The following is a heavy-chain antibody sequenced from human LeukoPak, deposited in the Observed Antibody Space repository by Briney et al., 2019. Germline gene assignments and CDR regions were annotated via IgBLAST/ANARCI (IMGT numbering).Heavy chain of an antibody. J-gene: IGHJ4*02. Sequence: PSQTLSLTCTVSGGSISSGGYYWSWIRQHPGKGLEWIGSIYYSGSTNYNPSLQGRVTISLDTSRNQFSLKLSSVTAADTAVYYCASGDNDPLFDYWGQGTLVTVSS. CDR3: ASGDNDPLFDY. CDR1: GGSISSGGYY. CDR2: IYYSGST. D-gene: IGHD1-1*01. V-gene: IGHV4-31*03.